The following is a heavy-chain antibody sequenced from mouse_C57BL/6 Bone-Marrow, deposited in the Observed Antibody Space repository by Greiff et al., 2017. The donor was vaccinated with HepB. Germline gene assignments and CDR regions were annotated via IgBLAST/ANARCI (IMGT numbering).Heavy chain of an antibody. V-gene: IGHV1-26*01. Sequence: EVQLQQSGPELVKPGASVKISCKASGYTFTDYYMNWVKQSHGKSLEWIGDINPNNGGTSYNQKFKGKATLTVDKSSSTAYMELRSLTSEDSAVYYCANHYYYGSSSDYWGQGTTLTVSS. CDR1: GYTFTDYY. D-gene: IGHD1-1*01. CDR3: ANHYYYGSSSDY. CDR2: INPNNGGT. J-gene: IGHJ2*01.